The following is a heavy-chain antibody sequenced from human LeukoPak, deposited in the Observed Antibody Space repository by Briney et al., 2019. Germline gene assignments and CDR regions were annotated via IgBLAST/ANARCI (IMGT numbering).Heavy chain of an antibody. D-gene: IGHD2-15*01. V-gene: IGHV3-30*18. CDR3: AKEGFGWYYYDN. J-gene: IGHJ4*02. CDR1: GFTFSSYW. Sequence: QPGGSLRLSCAASGFTFSSYWMSWVRQAPGKGLEWVAVVSNDGSNKNYAESVKGRFTISRDNSKNTLYLQMNSLRAEDTAVYYCAKEGFGWYYYDNWGQGTLVTVSS. CDR2: VSNDGSNK.